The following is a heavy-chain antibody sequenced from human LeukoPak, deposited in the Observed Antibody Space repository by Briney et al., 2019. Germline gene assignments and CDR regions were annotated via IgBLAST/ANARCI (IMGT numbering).Heavy chain of an antibody. D-gene: IGHD2-2*01. V-gene: IGHV3-74*01. Sequence: GGSLRLSCAASGFTFSSYSMHWVRQVPGKGLVWVSRINSDGSSTNYADSVRGRFSISGDNAKNTLYLQMDSLRAEDTAVYYCVRGLSGYASSLGYWGQGTLVTVSA. CDR3: VRGLSGYASSLGY. CDR2: INSDGSST. J-gene: IGHJ4*02. CDR1: GFTFSSYS.